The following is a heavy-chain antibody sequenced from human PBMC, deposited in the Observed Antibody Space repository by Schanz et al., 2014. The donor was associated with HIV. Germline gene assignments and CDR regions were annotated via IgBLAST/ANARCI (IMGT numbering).Heavy chain of an antibody. CDR1: GFTFSNYA. J-gene: IGHJ6*02. V-gene: IGHV3-23*01. CDR2: ISDTGVRT. Sequence: EVQLLESGGGLVQPGGSLRLSCEASGFTFSNYAMSWVRQAPGKGLEWVSGISDTGVRTNYADSVKGRLTISRDNSENTLYLQMNSLRAEDTAVYYCAKSRGDSWPYGMDVWGLGTLVTVSS. D-gene: IGHD4-17*01. CDR3: AKSRGDSWPYGMDV.